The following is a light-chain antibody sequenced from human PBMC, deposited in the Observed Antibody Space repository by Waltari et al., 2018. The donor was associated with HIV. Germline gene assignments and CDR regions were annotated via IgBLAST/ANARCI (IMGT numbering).Light chain of an antibody. CDR2: AAS. Sequence: DIQMTQSPSSLSASVGDRVTITCRASQGISNYLAWYQQKPGKVPKLLIYAASNLQSGVPSRFSGSGSGTDFTLTISRLEPDDFATYYCHQFGSSVSYTFGQGTKLEIK. CDR3: HQFGSSVSYT. CDR1: QGISNY. V-gene: IGKV1-27*01. J-gene: IGKJ2*01.